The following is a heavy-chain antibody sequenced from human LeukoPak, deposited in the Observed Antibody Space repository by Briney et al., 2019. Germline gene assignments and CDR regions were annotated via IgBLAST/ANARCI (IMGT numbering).Heavy chain of an antibody. Sequence: ASVKVSCKASGYTFTSYDINWVRQATGQGLEWMGWMNPNSGNTGYAQKFQGRVTITRNTSISTAYMELSSLRSEDTAVYYCARDRGYRTIAARPGGAFDIWGQGTMVTVSS. V-gene: IGHV1-8*03. CDR3: ARDRGYRTIAARPGGAFDI. D-gene: IGHD6-6*01. CDR2: MNPNSGNT. J-gene: IGHJ3*02. CDR1: GYTFTSYD.